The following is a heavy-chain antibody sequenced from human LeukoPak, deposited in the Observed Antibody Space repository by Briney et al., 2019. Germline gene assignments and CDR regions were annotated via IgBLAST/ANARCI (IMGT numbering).Heavy chain of an antibody. CDR2: IYYSGIT. D-gene: IGHD3-10*01. Sequence: SETLSLTCTVSGGSISDYYRSWIRQPPGKGLEWIGYIYYSGITNYNPSLKTRVTISVDTSKNQFSLKLSSVTAADTAAYYCARWGSNMAREKGDHWGQGTLVTVSS. CDR3: ARWGSNMAREKGDH. CDR1: GGSISDYY. V-gene: IGHV4-59*08. J-gene: IGHJ4*02.